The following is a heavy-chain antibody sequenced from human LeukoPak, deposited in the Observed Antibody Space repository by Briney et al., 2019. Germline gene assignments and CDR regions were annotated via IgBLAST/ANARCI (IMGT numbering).Heavy chain of an antibody. V-gene: IGHV4-31*03. J-gene: IGHJ6*02. D-gene: IGHD2-8*01. CDR3: ARDEMVRPGYGIDV. CDR1: GGSISSGTYY. Sequence: PSETLSLTCTVSGGSISSGTYYWSWIRQHPGKGLEWIGCIYYSGSTYYNPSLKSRVTISVDTSKNQFSLRLRSMTAADTAVYYCARDEMVRPGYGIDVWGQGTTVTVSS. CDR2: IYYSGST.